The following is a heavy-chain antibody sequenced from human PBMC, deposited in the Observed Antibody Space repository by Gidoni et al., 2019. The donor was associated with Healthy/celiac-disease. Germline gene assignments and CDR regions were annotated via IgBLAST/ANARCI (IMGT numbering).Heavy chain of an antibody. Sequence: LTCAVSGDSISSSNWWSWVRQPPGKGLEWIGEIYHSGSTNYNPSLKSRVTISVDKSKNQFSLKLSSVTAADTAVYYCARFSPRDGYNPDYWGQGTLVTVSS. J-gene: IGHJ4*02. CDR3: ARFSPRDGYNPDY. V-gene: IGHV4-4*02. D-gene: IGHD5-12*01. CDR2: IYHSGST. CDR1: GDSISSSNW.